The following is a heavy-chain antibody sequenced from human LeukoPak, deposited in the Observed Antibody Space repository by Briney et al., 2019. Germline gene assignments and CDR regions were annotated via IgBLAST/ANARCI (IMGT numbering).Heavy chain of an antibody. CDR1: GYTFTSYG. Sequence: ASVKVSCKASGYTFTSYGISWVRQAPGQGLEWMGWINPNSGGTNYAQKFQGRVTMTRDTSISTAYMELSRLRSDDTAVYYCAREVNYGGNMNLDYWGQGTLVTVSS. CDR3: AREVNYGGNMNLDY. V-gene: IGHV1-2*02. J-gene: IGHJ4*02. D-gene: IGHD4-23*01. CDR2: INPNSGGT.